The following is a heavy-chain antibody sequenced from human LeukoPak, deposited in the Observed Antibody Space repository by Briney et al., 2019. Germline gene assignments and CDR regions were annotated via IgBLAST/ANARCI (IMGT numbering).Heavy chain of an antibody. CDR1: GFTFTEYY. CDR3: ARGLGATG. CDR2: ISSSGSTM. V-gene: IGHV3-11*01. J-gene: IGHJ4*02. Sequence: GGSLRLSCAASGFTFTEYYMTWIRQASGQGLEWVTSISSSGSTMFYADFVKGRFTISRDNAKNSVSLQMDSLTAYDTAIYYFARGLGATGCGQGTLVTVSS. D-gene: IGHD1-26*01.